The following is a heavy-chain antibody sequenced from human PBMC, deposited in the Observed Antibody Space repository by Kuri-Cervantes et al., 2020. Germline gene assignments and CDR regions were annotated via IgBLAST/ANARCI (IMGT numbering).Heavy chain of an antibody. J-gene: IGHJ5*02. D-gene: IGHD1-7*01. Sequence: SETLSLTCAVYGGSFSGYYWSWIRQPPGKGLEWIGEINHSGSTNYNPSLKSRVTISVDTSKSQFSLKLSSVTAADTVVYYCATGWELRAWGQGTLVTVSS. CDR3: ATGWELRA. CDR1: GGSFSGYY. CDR2: INHSGST. V-gene: IGHV4-34*01.